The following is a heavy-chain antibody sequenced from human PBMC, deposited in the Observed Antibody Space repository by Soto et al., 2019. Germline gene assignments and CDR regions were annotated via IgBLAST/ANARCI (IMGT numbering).Heavy chain of an antibody. CDR3: ARRIDFSTFYY. Sequence: QVQLVQSGAEVKKPGSSVKVSCKASGVTFSNSAINWVRQAPGQGLEWMGGIIPTFGPATYAQKFQGRVTITADESTSTVYLEVNSVRSEDTAVYYCARRIDFSTFYYWGQGTLVTVSS. CDR2: IIPTFGPA. V-gene: IGHV1-69*01. D-gene: IGHD3-9*01. CDR1: GVTFSNSA. J-gene: IGHJ4*02.